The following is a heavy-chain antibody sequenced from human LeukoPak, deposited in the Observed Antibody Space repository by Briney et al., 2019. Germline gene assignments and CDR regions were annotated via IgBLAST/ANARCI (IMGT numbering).Heavy chain of an antibody. CDR2: IIPIFGTA. Sequence: SVKVSCKASGGTFSSYAIGWVRQAPGQGLEWMGGIIPIFGTANYAQKFQGRVTITADKSTSTAYMELSSLRSEDTAVYYCASFSIAARDDAFDIWGQGTMVTVSS. D-gene: IGHD6-6*01. CDR3: ASFSIAARDDAFDI. CDR1: GGTFSSYA. J-gene: IGHJ3*02. V-gene: IGHV1-69*06.